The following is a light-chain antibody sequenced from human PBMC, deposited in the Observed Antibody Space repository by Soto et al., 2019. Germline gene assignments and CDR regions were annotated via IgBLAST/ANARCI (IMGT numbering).Light chain of an antibody. J-gene: IGLJ2*01. V-gene: IGLV4-69*01. CDR3: QTWGTGIVV. Sequence: QAVLTQSPSASASLGASVKLTCTLSSGHSSYAIAWHQQQPEKGPRYLMKVNSDGTHSKGDGIPDRFSGSSSGAERYLTISSLQSEDEADYHCQTWGTGIVVFGGGTKLTVL. CDR1: SGHSSYA. CDR2: VNSDGTH.